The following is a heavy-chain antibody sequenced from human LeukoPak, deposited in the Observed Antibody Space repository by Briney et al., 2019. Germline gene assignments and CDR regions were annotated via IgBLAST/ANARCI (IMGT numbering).Heavy chain of an antibody. D-gene: IGHD1-26*01. Sequence: GGSLRLSCAASGFTFSSYGMHWVRQAPGKGLEWVANIKQDGSEKYYVDSVKGRFTISRDNAKNSLYLQMNSLRAEDTAVYYCARDSGSPFDYWGQGTLVTVSS. CDR2: IKQDGSEK. CDR3: ARDSGSPFDY. CDR1: GFTFSSYG. V-gene: IGHV3-7*01. J-gene: IGHJ4*02.